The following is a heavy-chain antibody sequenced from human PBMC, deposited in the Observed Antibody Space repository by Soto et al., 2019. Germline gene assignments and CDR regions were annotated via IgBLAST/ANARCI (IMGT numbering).Heavy chain of an antibody. CDR1: GGSISSYY. CDR3: ARAWGRDVFAY. J-gene: IGHJ4*02. Sequence: PSETLSLTCTVSGGSISSYYWSWIRQPPGKGLEWIGYIYYSGSINYNPSLKSRVTISVDTSKNQFSLKLNSVTAADTAVYYCARAWGRDVFAYWGQGTLVTVSS. CDR2: IYYSGSI. V-gene: IGHV4-59*12. D-gene: IGHD3-16*01.